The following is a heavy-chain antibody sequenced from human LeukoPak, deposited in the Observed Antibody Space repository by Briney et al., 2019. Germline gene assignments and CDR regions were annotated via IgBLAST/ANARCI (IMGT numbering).Heavy chain of an antibody. CDR2: IYSGGST. J-gene: IGHJ4*02. Sequence: GGSLRLSCAASGFTVSSNYMSWVRQAPGKGLEWVSVIYSGGSTYYADSVKGRFTISRDNSKNTLYLQMNSLRAEDTAVYYCARDAYYYDSSGHLWGQGTLVTVSS. CDR3: ARDAYYYDSSGHL. CDR1: GFTVSSNY. D-gene: IGHD3-22*01. V-gene: IGHV3-53*01.